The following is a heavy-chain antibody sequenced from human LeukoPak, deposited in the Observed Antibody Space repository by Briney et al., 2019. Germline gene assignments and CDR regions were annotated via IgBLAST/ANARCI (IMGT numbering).Heavy chain of an antibody. CDR1: GGSISSGSYY. Sequence: SQTLSLTCTVSGGSISSGSYYWSWIRQPPGKGLEWIGSIYYSGSTYYNPSLKSRVTISVDTSKNQFSLKLSSVTAADTAVYYCARHHPYDFWSGWLRWFDPWGQGTLVTVSS. CDR2: IYYSGST. D-gene: IGHD3-3*01. J-gene: IGHJ5*02. CDR3: ARHHPYDFWSGWLRWFDP. V-gene: IGHV4-39*01.